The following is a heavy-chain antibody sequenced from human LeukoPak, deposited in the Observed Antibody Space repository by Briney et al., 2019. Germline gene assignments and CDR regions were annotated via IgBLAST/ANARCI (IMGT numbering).Heavy chain of an antibody. Sequence: ASVKVSCRASGGTFSSYAISWVRQAPGQGLEWMGRIIPIFGTANYAQKFQGRVTITTDESTSTAYMELSSLRPEDTAVYYCARATMVRGVIVLSAFDIWGQGTMVTVAS. CDR1: GGTFSSYA. CDR3: ARATMVRGVIVLSAFDI. J-gene: IGHJ3*02. V-gene: IGHV1-69*05. D-gene: IGHD3-10*01. CDR2: IIPIFGTA.